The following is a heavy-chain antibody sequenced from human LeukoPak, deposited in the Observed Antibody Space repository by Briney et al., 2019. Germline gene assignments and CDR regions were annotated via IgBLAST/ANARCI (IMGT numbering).Heavy chain of an antibody. Sequence: ASVKVSCKASGYTFTSYDINWVRQATGQGLEWMGWMNPNSGNTGYAQKFQGRVTMTRNTSISTAYMELSSLGSEDTAVYYCARVTRDSSGYYFEYFQHWGQGTLVTVSS. CDR1: GYTFTSYD. CDR2: MNPNSGNT. V-gene: IGHV1-8*01. D-gene: IGHD3-22*01. CDR3: ARVTRDSSGYYFEYFQH. J-gene: IGHJ1*01.